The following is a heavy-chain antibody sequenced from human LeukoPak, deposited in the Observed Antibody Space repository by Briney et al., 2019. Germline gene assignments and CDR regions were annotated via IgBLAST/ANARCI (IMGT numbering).Heavy chain of an antibody. D-gene: IGHD1-26*01. Sequence: SQTLSLTCTVSGGSISSGGYYWSWIRQHPGKGLEWIGYIYYSGSTNYNPSLKSRVTISVDTSKNQFSLKLSSVTAADTAVYYCARAAYSGSYHSDYWGQGTLVTVSS. CDR3: ARAAYSGSYHSDY. CDR2: IYYSGST. V-gene: IGHV4-61*08. J-gene: IGHJ4*02. CDR1: GGSISSGGYY.